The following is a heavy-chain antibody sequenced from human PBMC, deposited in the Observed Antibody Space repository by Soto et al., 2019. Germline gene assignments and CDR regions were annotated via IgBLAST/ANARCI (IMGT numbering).Heavy chain of an antibody. CDR3: AKEYLAATRNGPYYYYMDV. CDR2: ISYDGSNK. D-gene: IGHD2-15*01. V-gene: IGHV3-30*18. J-gene: IGHJ6*03. Sequence: GGSLRLSCAASGFTFSSYGMHWVRQAPGKGLEWVAVISYDGSNKYYADSVKGRFTISRDNSKNTLYLQMNSLRAEDTAVYYCAKEYLAATRNGPYYYYMDVWGKGTTVTVSS. CDR1: GFTFSSYG.